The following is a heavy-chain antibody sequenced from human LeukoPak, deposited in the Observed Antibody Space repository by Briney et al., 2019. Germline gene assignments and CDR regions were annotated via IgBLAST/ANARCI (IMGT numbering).Heavy chain of an antibody. J-gene: IGHJ4*02. CDR2: ISWNSGSI. V-gene: IGHV3-9*01. CDR1: GFTFDDYA. CDR3: AKDISFTRTAQFDY. Sequence: PGRSLRLSCAASGFTFDDYAMHWVRQAPGKGLEWVSGISWNSGSIGYADSVKGRFTISRDNAKNSLYLQMNSLRAEDTALYYCAKDISFTRTAQFDYWGQGTLVTVSS. D-gene: IGHD1-14*01.